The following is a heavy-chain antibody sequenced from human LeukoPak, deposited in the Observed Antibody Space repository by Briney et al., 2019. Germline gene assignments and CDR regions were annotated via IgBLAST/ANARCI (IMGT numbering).Heavy chain of an antibody. CDR1: GFTFSSYW. D-gene: IGHD6-13*01. J-gene: IGHJ4*02. CDR3: ARGQQQALDY. CDR2: ISSSSSTI. Sequence: GGSLRLSCVASGFTFSSYWATWVRQAPGKGLEWVSYISSSSSTIYYAHSVKGRFTISRDNAKNSLYLQMNSLRAEDTAVYYCARGQQQALDYWGQGTLVTVSS. V-gene: IGHV3-48*01.